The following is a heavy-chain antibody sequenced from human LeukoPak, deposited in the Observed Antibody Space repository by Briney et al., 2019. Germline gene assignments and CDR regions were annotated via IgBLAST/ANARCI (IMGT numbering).Heavy chain of an antibody. J-gene: IGHJ3*02. CDR3: ARLQYYYDSSDYYNDAFGI. Sequence: PGGSLRLSCAASGFTFSSYWMSWVRQAPGKGLEWVANIKQDGSEKYYVDAVKGRFTISRDNAKNSLFLQMNSLRAEDTAVYYCARLQYYYDSSDYYNDAFGIWGQGTMVTVSS. CDR2: IKQDGSEK. D-gene: IGHD3-22*01. CDR1: GFTFSSYW. V-gene: IGHV3-7*01.